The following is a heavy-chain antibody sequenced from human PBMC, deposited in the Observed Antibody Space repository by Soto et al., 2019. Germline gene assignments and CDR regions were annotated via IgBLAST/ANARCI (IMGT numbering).Heavy chain of an antibody. D-gene: IGHD3-22*01. V-gene: IGHV4-39*01. CDR3: ASPHYYDSSGYYYPPFDY. CDR1: GGSISSSSYY. J-gene: IGHJ4*02. CDR2: IYYSGST. Sequence: ETLSLTCTVSGGSISSSSYYWGWIRQPPGKGLEWIGSIYYSGSTYYNPSLKSRVTISVDTSKNQFPLKLSSVTTADTAVYYCASPHYYDSSGYYYPPFDYWGQGTLVTVS.